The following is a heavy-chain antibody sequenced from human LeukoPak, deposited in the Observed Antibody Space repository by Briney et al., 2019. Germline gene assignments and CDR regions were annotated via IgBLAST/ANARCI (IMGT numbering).Heavy chain of an antibody. Sequence: GASVKVSCKVSGYTLTELSMHWVRQAPGKGLEWMGGFDPEDGETIYAQKFQGRVTMTEDTSTDTAYMELSSLRSEDTAVYYCAAAGYYYYGMDVWGKGTMVTVSS. J-gene: IGHJ6*04. V-gene: IGHV1-24*01. CDR1: GYTLTELS. CDR2: FDPEDGET. CDR3: AAAGYYYYGMDV.